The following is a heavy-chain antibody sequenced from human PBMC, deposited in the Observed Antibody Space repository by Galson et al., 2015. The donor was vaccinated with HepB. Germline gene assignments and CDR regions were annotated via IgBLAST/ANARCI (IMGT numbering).Heavy chain of an antibody. Sequence: SLRLSCAASGFTFSGYSMNWVRQAPGKGLEWVSYISSSSSTIYYADSVKGRFTISRDNAKNSLYLQMNSLRAEDTAVYYCARGAGFIGLLWGQGTLVTVSS. CDR1: GFTFSGYS. D-gene: IGHD2-21*01. CDR3: ARGAGFIGLL. J-gene: IGHJ4*02. V-gene: IGHV3-48*01. CDR2: ISSSSSTI.